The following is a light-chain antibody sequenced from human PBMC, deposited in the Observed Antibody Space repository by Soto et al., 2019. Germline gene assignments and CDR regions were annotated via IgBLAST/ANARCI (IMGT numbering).Light chain of an antibody. CDR3: QQRSNWPST. CDR2: DAS. V-gene: IGKV3-11*01. CDR1: QSVSSY. J-gene: IGKJ4*01. Sequence: EIVLTQSPATLSLSPGERAALSCRASQSVSSYLAWYQQKPGQAPRLLIYDASKRAPGIPGRFSGSGSGTDFTLTISSLEAEDFAVYFCQQRSNWPSTFGGGTKVEF.